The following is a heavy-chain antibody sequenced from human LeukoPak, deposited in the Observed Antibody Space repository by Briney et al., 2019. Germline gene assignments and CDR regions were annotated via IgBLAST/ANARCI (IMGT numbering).Heavy chain of an antibody. V-gene: IGHV3-48*03. CDR1: GLTFSSYE. CDR3: ATLGYSSGWYGIDY. J-gene: IGHJ4*02. D-gene: IGHD6-19*01. CDR2: ISSSGSTI. Sequence: GGSLRLSCAVSGLTFSSYEMNWVRQAPGKGLEWVSYISSSGSTIYYADSVKGRFTISRDNAKNSLYLQMNSLRAEDTAVYYCATLGYSSGWYGIDYWGQGTLATVSS.